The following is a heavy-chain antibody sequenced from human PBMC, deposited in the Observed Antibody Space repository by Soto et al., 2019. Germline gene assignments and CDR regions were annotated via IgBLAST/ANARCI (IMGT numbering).Heavy chain of an antibody. CDR1: GGSISSSSYY. D-gene: IGHD3-10*01. Sequence: QLQLQESGPGLVKPSETLSLTCSVSGGSISSSSYYWGWIRQPPGKGLEWIGSIYYSGSSYYNPSLKGRVTLPVDTSENKFSLRLSSVTAADTAVYYCATITRAYYMDVWGKGTKVTVS. V-gene: IGHV4-39*01. J-gene: IGHJ6*03. CDR2: IYYSGSS. CDR3: ATITRAYYMDV.